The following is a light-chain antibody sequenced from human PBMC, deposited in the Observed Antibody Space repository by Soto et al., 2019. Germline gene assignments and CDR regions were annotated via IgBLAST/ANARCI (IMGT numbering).Light chain of an antibody. J-gene: IGKJ1*01. Sequence: EIVLTQSPGTLSLSPGERATLSCRASESVSSSYLAWYQQKPGQAPRLLIYVASTRATGIPDRFRGSGSGTDFTLTISRLEPEDSAVVYCQQYGGSPRKFGQGTKVDI. CDR2: VAS. V-gene: IGKV3-20*01. CDR1: ESVSSSY. CDR3: QQYGGSPRK.